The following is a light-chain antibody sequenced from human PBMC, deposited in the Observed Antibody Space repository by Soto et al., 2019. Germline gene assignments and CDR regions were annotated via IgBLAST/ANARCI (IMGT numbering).Light chain of an antibody. CDR2: DAS. CDR1: QSVSSY. CDR3: QQRSNWPPIT. V-gene: IGKV3-11*01. J-gene: IGKJ5*01. Sequence: EIVLTQSPATLSLSPGERATLSCRASQSVSSYLAWSQQKPGQAPRLLIYDASNRATGIPARFSGSGSVTDFTLTISSLEPEDFAVYDGQQRSNWPPITFGQGTRLEIK.